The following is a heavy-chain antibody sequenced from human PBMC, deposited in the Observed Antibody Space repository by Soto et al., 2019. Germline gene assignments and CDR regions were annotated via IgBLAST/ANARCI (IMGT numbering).Heavy chain of an antibody. V-gene: IGHV3-33*01. D-gene: IGHD3-10*01. CDR3: ARDREMYYYGSGRGPFDY. CDR1: GFTFSSYG. Sequence: GGSLRLSCAASGFTFSSYGMHWVRQAPGKGLEWVAVIWYDGSNKYYADSVKGRFTISRDNSKNTLYLQMNSLRAEDTAVYYCARDREMYYYGSGRGPFDYWGQGTLVTVSS. J-gene: IGHJ4*02. CDR2: IWYDGSNK.